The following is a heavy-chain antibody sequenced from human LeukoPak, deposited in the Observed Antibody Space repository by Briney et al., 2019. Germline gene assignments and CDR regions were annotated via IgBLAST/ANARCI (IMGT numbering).Heavy chain of an antibody. J-gene: IGHJ4*02. CDR1: GYSISSDYY. CDR2: IHHSGST. D-gene: IGHD3-3*01. CDR3: AKADDDFWNGYYFH. Sequence: SETLSLTCTVSGYSISSDYYWGWIRQPAGKGLEWIGSIHHSGSTYYNPSLKSRVTIFVDTSKNQFSLKLSSVTAADTAVYYCAKADDDFWNGYYFHWGQGILVTVSS. V-gene: IGHV4-38-2*02.